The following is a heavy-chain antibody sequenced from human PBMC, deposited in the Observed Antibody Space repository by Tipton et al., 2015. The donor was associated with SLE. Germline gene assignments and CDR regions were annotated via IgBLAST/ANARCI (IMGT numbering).Heavy chain of an antibody. V-gene: IGHV3-21*03. D-gene: IGHD4-23*01. CDR2: ISSSSSYI. CDR3: AREGGNSGAFAS. CDR1: GFTFSSYS. J-gene: IGHJ4*02. Sequence: SLRLSCAASGFTFSSYSMNWVRQAPGKGLEWVSSISSSSSYIYYADSVKGRFTISRDNAKNSLYLQMNSLRAEDTAVYYCAREGGNSGAFASGGLGSLVTVSP.